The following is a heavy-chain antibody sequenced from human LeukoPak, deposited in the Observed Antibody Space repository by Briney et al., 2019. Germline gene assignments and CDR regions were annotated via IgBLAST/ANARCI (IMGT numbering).Heavy chain of an antibody. Sequence: SQTLSLTCAISGDSVSSSSAAWNWIRQSPSRGLEWLGRTYYRSKWSVDYAVSVRGRITINPDTSKNQFSLQLNSVTPDDTAMYYCARTHSLPGENWFDPWGHGTLVIVSS. V-gene: IGHV6-1*01. CDR3: ARTHSLPGENWFDP. CDR1: GDSVSSSSAA. D-gene: IGHD3-16*01. CDR2: TYYRSKWSV. J-gene: IGHJ5*02.